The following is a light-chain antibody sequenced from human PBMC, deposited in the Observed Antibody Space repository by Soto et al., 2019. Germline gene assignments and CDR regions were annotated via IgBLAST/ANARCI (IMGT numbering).Light chain of an antibody. Sequence: QSALTQPRSVSGSPGQSVTISCTGTSSDVGGYNYVCWYQQHPGKAPKLMIYDVSKRPSGVPDRFSGSKSGNTASLTISGLQAEDEADYYCCSYAGSYTYYVFGTGTKLTVL. CDR1: SSDVGGYNY. V-gene: IGLV2-11*01. CDR3: CSYAGSYTYYV. CDR2: DVS. J-gene: IGLJ1*01.